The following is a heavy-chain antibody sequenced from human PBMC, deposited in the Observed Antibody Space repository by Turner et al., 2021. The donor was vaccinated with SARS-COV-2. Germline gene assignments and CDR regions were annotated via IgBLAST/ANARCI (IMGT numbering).Heavy chain of an antibody. D-gene: IGHD4-4*01. CDR1: GFAFSSYG. CDR2: TSYDGSNK. J-gene: IGHJ4*02. Sequence: QVQLVESGGGVLQPGRSMILHCAAPGFAFSSYGMHWVSQAPGKGLEGGAVTSYDGSNKYYADSVKGRFTITRDNSKNTLYLQMNSLRAEDTAVYYCAKQQGLYSNPMYYFDYWGQGTLVTVSS. V-gene: IGHV3-30*18. CDR3: AKQQGLYSNPMYYFDY.